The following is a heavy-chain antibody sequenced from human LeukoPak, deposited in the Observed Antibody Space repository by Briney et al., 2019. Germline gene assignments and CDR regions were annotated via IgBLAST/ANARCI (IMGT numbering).Heavy chain of an antibody. CDR3: APSRRSWYLRSLDY. V-gene: IGHV3-9*01. CDR1: GLTFDDYA. Sequence: GRSLTLSCAAAGLTFDDYARHWVRQAPGKGLEWVAGISWNNGSIGYAGSVKGRFTISRENAKNSLYLQMNGLRAGDTAGYYCAPSRRSWYLRSLDYWGQGTLVTVSS. D-gene: IGHD6-13*01. CDR2: ISWNNGSI. J-gene: IGHJ4*02.